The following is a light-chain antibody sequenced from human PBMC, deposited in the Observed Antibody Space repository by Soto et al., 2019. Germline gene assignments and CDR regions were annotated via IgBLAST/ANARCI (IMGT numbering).Light chain of an antibody. CDR3: QKYNDYWRT. J-gene: IGKJ1*01. V-gene: IGKV1-5*03. Sequence: DIQMTQSPSTLSASVGDRVTITCRASQSISTWLAWYQQKPGKAPKLLIYKASNLDSGVPLRFSGSVSGTDFTLTINSLQPDDFATYYCQKYNDYWRTFGQGTKV. CDR2: KAS. CDR1: QSISTW.